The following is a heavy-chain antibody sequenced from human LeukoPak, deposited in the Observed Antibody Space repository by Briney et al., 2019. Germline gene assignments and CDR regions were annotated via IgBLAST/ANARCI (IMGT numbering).Heavy chain of an antibody. V-gene: IGHV4-4*09. Sequence: SETLSLTCTVSGGSISSYYWSWIRQPPGKGLEWIGYIYTSGSTNYNPSLKSRVTISVDTSKNQFSLKLSSVTAADTAVYYCARLDRYLPAAIRRVKENWFDPWGQGTLVTVSS. J-gene: IGHJ5*02. CDR3: ARLDRYLPAAIRRVKENWFDP. D-gene: IGHD2-2*01. CDR1: GGSISSYY. CDR2: IYTSGST.